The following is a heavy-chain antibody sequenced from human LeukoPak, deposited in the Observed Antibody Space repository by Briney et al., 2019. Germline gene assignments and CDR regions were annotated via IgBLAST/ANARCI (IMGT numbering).Heavy chain of an antibody. CDR2: IRSQAYGMTI. CDR3: ARGGDFGVPAPLGIDAFDI. V-gene: IGHV3-49*04. CDR1: GFTFSSYA. J-gene: IGHJ3*02. D-gene: IGHD2-2*01. Sequence: GGSLRLSCAASGFTFSSYAMSWVRQAPGKGLEWLGFIRSQAYGMTIEYAASVKGRFSISRDNSKSIADLQINSLKTEDTAVYYCARGGDFGVPAPLGIDAFDIWGQGTMVTVSS.